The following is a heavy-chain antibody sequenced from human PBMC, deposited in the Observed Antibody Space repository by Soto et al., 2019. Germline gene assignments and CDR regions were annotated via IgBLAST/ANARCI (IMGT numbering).Heavy chain of an antibody. CDR2: IIPIFGTA. J-gene: IGHJ6*02. Sequence: ASVKVSCKASGGTFSSYAISWVRQAPGQGLEWMGGIIPIFGTANYAQKFQGRVTITADESTSTAYMELSSLRSEDTAVYYCERDPRYYYYGMDVWGQGTTVTVSS. V-gene: IGHV1-69*13. CDR1: GGTFSSYA. CDR3: ERDPRYYYYGMDV.